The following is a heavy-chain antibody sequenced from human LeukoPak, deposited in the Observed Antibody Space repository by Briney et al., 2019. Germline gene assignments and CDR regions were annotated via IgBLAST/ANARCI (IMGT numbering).Heavy chain of an antibody. Sequence: AASVKVSCKGSGYTFNSYAMSWVREAPGQGLEWMGWINTNTGNPTYAQGFTGRFVFSLDTSVSTAYLQISSLKAEDTAVYYCARNPYCSGGSCYSTPYWGQGTLVTVSS. V-gene: IGHV7-4-1*02. CDR2: INTNTGNP. J-gene: IGHJ4*02. CDR1: GYTFNSYA. D-gene: IGHD2-15*01. CDR3: ARNPYCSGGSCYSTPY.